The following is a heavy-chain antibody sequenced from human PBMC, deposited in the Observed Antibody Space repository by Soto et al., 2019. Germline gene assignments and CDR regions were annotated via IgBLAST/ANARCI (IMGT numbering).Heavy chain of an antibody. CDR1: GGSISTSSYY. CDR2: IYYSGSS. J-gene: IGHJ4*02. Sequence: PSETLSLTCTVSGGSISTSSYYWGWIRQPPGKGLEWIGSIYYSGSSFYNPSLKSRLTMSVDASKNQSSLRVSSVTAADTAVYYFARRSFNSSVSVLTDPVDYWGQGTLVTSPQ. V-gene: IGHV4-39*01. D-gene: IGHD3-22*01. CDR3: ARRSFNSSVSVLTDPVDY.